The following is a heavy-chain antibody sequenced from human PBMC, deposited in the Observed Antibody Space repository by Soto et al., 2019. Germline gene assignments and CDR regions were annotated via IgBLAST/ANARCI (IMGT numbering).Heavy chain of an antibody. Sequence: AGGSLRLCCAASGFTFSSYAMNWVRQAPGKGLEWVSTIDYTGGYSYYADSVKGRFTISRDNSQKTLDLQMNSLRAEDTAVYYCARAGSHTYYYYYYMDVWGEGTTVTVSS. D-gene: IGHD2-15*01. CDR1: GFTFSSYA. J-gene: IGHJ6*03. CDR3: ARAGSHTYYYYYYMDV. CDR2: IDYTGGYS. V-gene: IGHV3-23*01.